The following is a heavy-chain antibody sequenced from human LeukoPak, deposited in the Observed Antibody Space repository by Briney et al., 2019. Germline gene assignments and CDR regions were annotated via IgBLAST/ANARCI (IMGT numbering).Heavy chain of an antibody. CDR2: IKLDGSEK. V-gene: IGHV3-7*01. J-gene: IGHJ4*02. D-gene: IGHD3-3*01. Sequence: GGSLRLSCAASGFTFSNAWMSWVRQAPGKGLEWVANIKLDGSEKYYVDSVKGRFTISRDNAKNSLYLQMNSLRAEDTAVYYCARAPREWLLGYYFDYWGQGTLVTVSS. CDR3: ARAPREWLLGYYFDY. CDR1: GFTFSNAW.